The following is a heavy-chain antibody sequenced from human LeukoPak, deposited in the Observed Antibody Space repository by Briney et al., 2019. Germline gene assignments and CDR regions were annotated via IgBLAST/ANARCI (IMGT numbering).Heavy chain of an antibody. CDR1: GGSISSYY. CDR2: IYYSGST. Sequence: SETLSLTCTVSGGSISSYYWSWIRQPPGRGLEWIGYIYYSGSTNYNPSLKSRLTMSVDTSKNQFSLRLSSVTAADTAVYYCARNDWTYGGYFDYWGQGTLVTVSS. CDR3: ARNDWTYGGYFDY. J-gene: IGHJ4*02. D-gene: IGHD1-7*01. V-gene: IGHV4-59*01.